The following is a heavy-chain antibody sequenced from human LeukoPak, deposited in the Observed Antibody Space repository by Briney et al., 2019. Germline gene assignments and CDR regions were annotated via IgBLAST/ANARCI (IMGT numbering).Heavy chain of an antibody. D-gene: IGHD2-15*01. CDR1: EYTFTSYD. CDR3: ARKNYCSGGSCYSRGWFDP. J-gene: IGHJ5*02. Sequence: SVKVSCKASEYTFTSYDINWVRQATGQGLEWMGWMNPNSGNTVYAQKLQGRVTMTRDTSISTAYMELSSLRSEDTAMYYCARKNYCSGGSCYSRGWFDPWGQGTLVTVSS. V-gene: IGHV1-8*01. CDR2: MNPNSGNT.